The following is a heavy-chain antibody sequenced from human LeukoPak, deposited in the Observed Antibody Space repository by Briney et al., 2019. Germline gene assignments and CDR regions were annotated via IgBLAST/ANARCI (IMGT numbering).Heavy chain of an antibody. CDR2: IGGTDGTT. D-gene: IGHD3-10*01. CDR1: GFTFSTYV. V-gene: IGHV3-23*01. J-gene: IGHJ4*02. Sequence: GGSLRLSGAASGFTFSTYVMNWVRQAPGKGLEWVSAIGGTDGTTFYADSVKGRFAISRDNSKNTLFLDMHTLRAEDTALYYCTKRVDGSGTYYIDYWGQGTLVTVSS. CDR3: TKRVDGSGTYYIDY.